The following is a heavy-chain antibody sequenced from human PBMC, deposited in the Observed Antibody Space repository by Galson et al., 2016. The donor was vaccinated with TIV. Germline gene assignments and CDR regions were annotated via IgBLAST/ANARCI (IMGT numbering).Heavy chain of an antibody. CDR3: ARARGYSGHEGNY. Sequence: SCKASGGTFSSYAFSWVRQAPGQGLEWMGRIIGMFGTTNYAQTFQGRVTITADELTSTAYMELSSLRSEDTAMYYCARARGYSGHEGNYWGQGTLVTVSS. D-gene: IGHD5-12*01. CDR2: IIGMFGTT. V-gene: IGHV1-69*15. CDR1: GGTFSSYA. J-gene: IGHJ4*02.